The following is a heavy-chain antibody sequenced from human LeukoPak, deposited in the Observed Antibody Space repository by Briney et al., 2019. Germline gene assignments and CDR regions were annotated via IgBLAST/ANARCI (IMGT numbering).Heavy chain of an antibody. J-gene: IGHJ4*02. Sequence: GGSLRLSCAASGFTFSSYEMNWFRQAPGKGLEWVSYTSGSGNTIYYGDSVKGRFTISRDNAKDSLYLQMNSVRVEDTAVYYCARESPGGYWGQGTLVTVSS. CDR1: GFTFSSYE. CDR3: ARESPGGY. V-gene: IGHV3-48*03. D-gene: IGHD3-10*01. CDR2: TSGSGNTI.